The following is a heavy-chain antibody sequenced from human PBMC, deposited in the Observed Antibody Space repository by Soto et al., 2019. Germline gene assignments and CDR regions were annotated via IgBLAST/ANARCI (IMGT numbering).Heavy chain of an antibody. CDR1: GFTFSSYA. J-gene: IGHJ4*02. CDR3: ARGPDSSGYYYFDY. Sequence: QVQLVESGGGVVQPGRSLRLSCAASGFTFSSYAVHWVRQAPGKGLEWVAVISYDGSNKYYADSVKGRFTISRDNSKNTLYLQMNSLRAEDTAVYYCARGPDSSGYYYFDYWGQGTLVTVSS. V-gene: IGHV3-30-3*01. D-gene: IGHD3-22*01. CDR2: ISYDGSNK.